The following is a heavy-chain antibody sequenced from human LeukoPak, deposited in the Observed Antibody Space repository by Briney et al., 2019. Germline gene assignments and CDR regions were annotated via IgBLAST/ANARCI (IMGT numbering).Heavy chain of an antibody. CDR3: ASDAYDSSGYYYDEYFQH. J-gene: IGHJ1*01. Sequence: SETLSLTCTVSGGSVSSNGYFWNWIRQPPGKGLEWIGYIYNRGSTNYNPSLKSRVTISVDTSNNQFSLKLSSVTAADTAVYYCASDAYDSSGYYYDEYFQHWGQGTLVTVSS. CDR2: IYNRGST. D-gene: IGHD3-22*01. CDR1: GGSVSSNGYF. V-gene: IGHV4-61*08.